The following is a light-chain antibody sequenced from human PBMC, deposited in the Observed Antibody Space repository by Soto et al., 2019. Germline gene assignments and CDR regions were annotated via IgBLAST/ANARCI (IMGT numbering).Light chain of an antibody. V-gene: IGKV3-20*01. CDR1: QSVTSSY. CDR3: HQYGSSPLT. Sequence: EIVLTQSLGTLSLSPGDRATLSCRASQSVTSSYLAWFQQKPGQAPRLLIYEASSRATGIPDRLSGSGSGTDFTLTLNRLEPEDFAVYSCHQYGSSPLTFGQGTKLEIK. J-gene: IGKJ2*01. CDR2: EAS.